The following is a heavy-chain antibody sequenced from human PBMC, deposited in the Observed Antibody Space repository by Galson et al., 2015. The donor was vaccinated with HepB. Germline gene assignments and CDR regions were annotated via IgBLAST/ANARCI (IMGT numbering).Heavy chain of an antibody. V-gene: IGHV5-51*01. D-gene: IGHD3-22*01. CDR1: GYSFTSYW. J-gene: IGHJ5*02. CDR2: IYPGDSDT. Sequence: QSGAEVKKPGESLKISCKGSGYSFTSYWIGWVRQMPGKGLEWMGIIYPGDSDTRYSPSFQGQVTISADKSISTAYLQWSSPKASDTAMYYCARIMDSSGYSNWFDPWGQGTLVTVSS. CDR3: ARIMDSSGYSNWFDP.